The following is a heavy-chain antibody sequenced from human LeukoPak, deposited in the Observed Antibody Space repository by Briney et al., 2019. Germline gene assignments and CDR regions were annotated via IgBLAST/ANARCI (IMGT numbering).Heavy chain of an antibody. CDR3: AREPPANYYYYYGMDV. CDR1: GFTFSSYW. J-gene: IGHJ6*02. V-gene: IGHV3-7*01. CDR2: IKQDGSEK. Sequence: GSLRLSCAASGFTFSSYWMSWVRQAPGKGLEWVANIKQDGSEKYYVDSVKGRFTISRDNAKNSLYLQMNSLRAEDTAVYYCAREPPANYYYYYGMDVWGQGTTVTVSS.